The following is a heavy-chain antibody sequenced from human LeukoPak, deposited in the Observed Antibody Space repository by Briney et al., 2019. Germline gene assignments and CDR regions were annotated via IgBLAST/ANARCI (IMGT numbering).Heavy chain of an antibody. CDR2: ISYDGSNK. Sequence: PGGSLRLSCAASGFTFSSYGMHWVRQAPGKGLEWVAVISYDGSNKYYADSVKGRFTISRDNSKNTLFLQMNSLRAEDRAVYYCAKDSLRTVPKASFDYWGQGILVTVSS. V-gene: IGHV3-30*18. CDR3: AKDSLRTVPKASFDY. CDR1: GFTFSSYG. D-gene: IGHD2-2*01. J-gene: IGHJ4*02.